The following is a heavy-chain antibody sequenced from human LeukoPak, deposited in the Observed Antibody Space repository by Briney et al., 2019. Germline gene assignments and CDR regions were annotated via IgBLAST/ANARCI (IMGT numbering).Heavy chain of an antibody. CDR3: AKGPYYTDAFNI. V-gene: IGHV3-23*01. Sequence: PGGSLRLSCAASGFTFSSYAMSWVRQAPGKGLEWVSAISGRGGSTYYADSVKGRFTISRDNSKNTLYLQMNSLRAEDTAVYYCAKGPYYTDAFNIWGQGTMVTVSS. J-gene: IGHJ3*02. CDR2: ISGRGGST. CDR1: GFTFSSYA. D-gene: IGHD3-10*01.